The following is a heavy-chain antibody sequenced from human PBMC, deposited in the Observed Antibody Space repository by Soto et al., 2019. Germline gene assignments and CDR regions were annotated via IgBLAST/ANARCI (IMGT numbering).Heavy chain of an antibody. CDR1: GFTFSSYA. J-gene: IGHJ4*02. CDR3: AKEWGTYYYDSSGYYAFDY. D-gene: IGHD3-22*01. V-gene: IGHV3-23*01. CDR2: ISGSGGST. Sequence: SGGSLRLSCAASGFTFSSYAMSWVRQAPGKGLEWVSAISGSGGSTYYADSVKGRFTISRDNSKNTLYLQMNSLRAEDTAVYYCAKEWGTYYYDSSGYYAFDYWGQGTLVTVSS.